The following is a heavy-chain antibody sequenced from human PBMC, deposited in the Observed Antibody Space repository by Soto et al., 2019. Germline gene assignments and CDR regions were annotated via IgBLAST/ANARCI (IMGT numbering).Heavy chain of an antibody. J-gene: IGHJ3*02. CDR3: ARSREQWLVDAFDI. CDR1: GGSLTGYY. Sequence: LSLTCVVYGGSLTGYYWSWIRQPPGRGLEWIGEINPTGSPKYNPSLMSRVTISVDTSKNQFSMKLSSVTAADTAVFYCARSREQWLVDAFDIWGQGTMVTVSS. V-gene: IGHV4-34*01. CDR2: INPTGSP. D-gene: IGHD6-19*01.